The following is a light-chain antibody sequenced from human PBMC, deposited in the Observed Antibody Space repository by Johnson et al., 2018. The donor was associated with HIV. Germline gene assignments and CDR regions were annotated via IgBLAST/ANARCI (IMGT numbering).Light chain of an antibody. Sequence: QSVLTQPPSVSAAPGQKVTISCSGSSSNIGNNYVSWYQQVPGAAPKLLIYDNNKRPSGIPDRFSGSKSGTSATLGITGLQTGDEADYYCKTWDSRLSVGHVFGTGTKVTVL. CDR2: DNN. CDR3: KTWDSRLSVGHV. CDR1: SSNIGNNY. J-gene: IGLJ1*01. V-gene: IGLV1-51*01.